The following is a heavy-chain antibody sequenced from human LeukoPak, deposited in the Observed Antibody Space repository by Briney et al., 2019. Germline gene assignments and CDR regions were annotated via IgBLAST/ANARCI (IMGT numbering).Heavy chain of an antibody. CDR2: IYYSGST. CDR3: ARSYGDSSSPFAFDI. V-gene: IGHV4-59*12. D-gene: IGHD6-13*01. Sequence: NPSETLSLTCTVSGGSISSYYWSWIRQPPGKGLEWIGYIYYSGSTNYNPSLKSRVTISVDKSKNQFSLKLSSVTAADTAVYYCARSYGDSSSPFAFDIWGQGTMVTVSS. CDR1: GGSISSYY. J-gene: IGHJ3*02.